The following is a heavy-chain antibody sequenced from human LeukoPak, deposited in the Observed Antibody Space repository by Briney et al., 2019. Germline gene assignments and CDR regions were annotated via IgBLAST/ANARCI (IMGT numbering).Heavy chain of an antibody. V-gene: IGHV4-34*01. Sequence: SETLSLTCAVYGGSFSGYYWSWIRQPPGKGLEWIGEINHSGSTNYNPSLKSRVTISVDTSKNQFSLELSSVTAADTAVYYCARHDGSSWYYAFDVWGQGTMVTVSS. CDR1: GGSFSGYY. CDR2: INHSGST. CDR3: ARHDGSSWYYAFDV. D-gene: IGHD6-13*01. J-gene: IGHJ3*01.